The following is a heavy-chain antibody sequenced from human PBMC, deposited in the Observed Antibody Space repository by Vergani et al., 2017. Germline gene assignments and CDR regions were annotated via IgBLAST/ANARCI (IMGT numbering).Heavy chain of an antibody. CDR1: GVSIGSHSYY. CDR2: IYYTGTT. J-gene: IGHJ4*02. CDR3: AGDSSSWQRADY. V-gene: IGHV4-39*02. Sequence: LQLQESGPGLVKPSETLSLTCTVSGVSIGSHSYYWGWIRQPPGKGLEWIGTIYYTGTTYYNEAHKSRLTISVDTSKNQFSLNLTSVTAADTALYYCAGDSSSWQRADYWGQGTLVTVSS. D-gene: IGHD6-13*01.